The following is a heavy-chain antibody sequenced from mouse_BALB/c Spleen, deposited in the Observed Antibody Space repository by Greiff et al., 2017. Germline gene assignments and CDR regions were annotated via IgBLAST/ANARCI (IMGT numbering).Heavy chain of an antibody. CDR1: GYSFTSYW. CDR2: IYPGNSDT. D-gene: IGHD1-2*01. J-gene: IGHJ2*01. V-gene: IGHV1-5*01. CDR3: TRSVLRYYFDY. Sequence: EVQLQQSGTVLARPGASVKMSCKASGYSFTSYWMHWVKQRPGQGLEWIGAIYPGNSDTSYNQKFKGKAKLTAVTSASTAYMELSSLTNEDSAVYYCTRSVLRYYFDYWGQGTTLTVSS.